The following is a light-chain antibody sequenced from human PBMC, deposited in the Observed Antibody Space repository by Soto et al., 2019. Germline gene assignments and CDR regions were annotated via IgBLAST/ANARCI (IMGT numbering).Light chain of an antibody. Sequence: SALTKPASVYGSPGQSITISCTGTSSDVGSYNLVSWYQQHPGKAPKLMIYEVSKRPSGVSNRFSGSKSGNTASLTISGLQAEDEADYYCCSYAGSSTFYVFGTGTKVTVL. V-gene: IGLV2-23*02. J-gene: IGLJ1*01. CDR3: CSYAGSSTFYV. CDR2: EVS. CDR1: SSDVGSYNL.